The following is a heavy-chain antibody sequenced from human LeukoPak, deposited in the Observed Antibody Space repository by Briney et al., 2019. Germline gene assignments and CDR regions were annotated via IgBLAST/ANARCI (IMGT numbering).Heavy chain of an antibody. CDR1: GFTFSSYA. CDR3: AKAPYSSGWYAFDI. D-gene: IGHD6-19*01. V-gene: IGHV3-23*01. J-gene: IGHJ3*02. CDR2: ITGSGANT. Sequence: PGGSLRLSCAASGFTFSSYAMNWVRQAPGKGLEWVSTITGSGANTYYADSVKGRFTISRDNSKNTLYLQMNSLRAEDTAVYYCAKAPYSSGWYAFDIWGQGTMVTVSS.